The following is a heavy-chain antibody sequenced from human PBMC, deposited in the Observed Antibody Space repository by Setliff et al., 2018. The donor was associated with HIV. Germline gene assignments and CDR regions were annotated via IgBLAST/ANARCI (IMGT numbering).Heavy chain of an antibody. CDR2: IYYSGST. V-gene: IGHV4-59*08. CDR1: GGSISSYY. D-gene: IGHD3-3*01. J-gene: IGHJ4*02. Sequence: TLSLTCTVSGGSISSYYWSWIRQPPGKGLEWIGYIYYSGSTNYNPPLKRRVTMSVDTSKNQFSLKLSSVTAADTAVYYCARRDRFSIDYWGQGTLVTVSS. CDR3: ARRDRFSIDY.